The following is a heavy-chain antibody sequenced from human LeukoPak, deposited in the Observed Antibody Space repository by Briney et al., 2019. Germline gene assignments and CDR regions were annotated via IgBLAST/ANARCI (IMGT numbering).Heavy chain of an antibody. Sequence: SETLSLTCTVSGGSISSSIYYWGWIRQPPGKGLEWIGSIYYSGSTYYNPSLKSRVTISVDTSKNQISLKLSSVTAADTAVYYCAREGYYYYYMDVWGKGTTVTVSS. CDR1: GGSISSSIYY. CDR2: IYYSGST. V-gene: IGHV4-39*07. J-gene: IGHJ6*03. CDR3: AREGYYYYYMDV.